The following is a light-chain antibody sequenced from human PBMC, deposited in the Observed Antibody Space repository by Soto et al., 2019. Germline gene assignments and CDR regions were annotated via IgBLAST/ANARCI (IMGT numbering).Light chain of an antibody. J-gene: IGLJ2*01. Sequence: QSVLTQPASVSGSPGQSITISCTGTSSDVGSYNLVSWYQQHPGKAPKLMIYEGSKRPSGVSNRFSGSKSGNTASLTISGIHAEDEADYYCCSYAGSSTFVFGGGTKLTVL. CDR1: SSDVGSYNL. CDR3: CSYAGSSTFV. CDR2: EGS. V-gene: IGLV2-23*03.